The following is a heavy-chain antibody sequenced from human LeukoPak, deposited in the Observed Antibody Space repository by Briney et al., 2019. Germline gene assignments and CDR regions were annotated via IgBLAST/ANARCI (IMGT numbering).Heavy chain of an antibody. D-gene: IGHD2/OR15-2a*01. J-gene: IGHJ3*02. V-gene: IGHV3-74*01. CDR2: IKADGTRI. CDR1: DFPLSSYW. CDR3: ARDDVSPQAFDI. Sequence: GGSLRLSCVGYDFPLSSYWMHWVRQAPGKGLELVAQIKADGTRIVYGDSVKGRFTISRDNAKNTLFLQMNSLRPEDSAVYYCARDDVSPQAFDIWGQGTMVTVSS.